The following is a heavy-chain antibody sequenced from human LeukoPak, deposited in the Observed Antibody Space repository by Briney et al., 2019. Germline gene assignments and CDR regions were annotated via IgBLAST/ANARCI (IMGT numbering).Heavy chain of an antibody. J-gene: IGHJ4*02. CDR1: GFSFRSFA. CDR2: IWYDGSKR. Sequence: PGGSLRLSCAGSGFSFRSFAIHWVRQAPGKGLEWVAVIWYDGSKRYHADSVEGRFTISRDNTKDTAYLQMSSLTVEDTAVYYGAKEVGRDLGTWGQGTLVTVSS. V-gene: IGHV3-33*06. CDR3: AKEVGRDLGT. D-gene: IGHD1-26*01.